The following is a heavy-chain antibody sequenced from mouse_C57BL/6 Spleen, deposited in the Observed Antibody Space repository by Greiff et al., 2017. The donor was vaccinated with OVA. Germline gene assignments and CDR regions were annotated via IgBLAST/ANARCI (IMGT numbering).Heavy chain of an antibody. CDR3: ARQLRLEVYAMDY. J-gene: IGHJ4*01. CDR2: ISSGGSYT. Sequence: EVQVVESGGDLVKPGGSLKLSCAASGFTFSSYGMSWVRQTPDKRLEWVATISSGGSYTYYPDSVKGRFTISRDNAKNTLYLQMSSLKSEDTAMYYCARQLRLEVYAMDYWGQGTSVTVSS. V-gene: IGHV5-6*01. D-gene: IGHD3-2*02. CDR1: GFTFSSYG.